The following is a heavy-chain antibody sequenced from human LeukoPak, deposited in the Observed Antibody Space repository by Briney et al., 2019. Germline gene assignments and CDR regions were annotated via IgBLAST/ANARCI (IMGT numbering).Heavy chain of an antibody. V-gene: IGHV3-33*01. CDR3: ARTYYDFWSGYPPDYYGMDV. D-gene: IGHD3-3*01. CDR2: IWYDVSNK. Sequence: GGSLRLSCAASGFTFSGYGMHWVRQAPGKGLEWVAVIWYDVSNKYYADSVKGRFTISRDNSKNTLYLQMNSLRAEDTAVYYCARTYYDFWSGYPPDYYGMDVWGQGTTVTVSS. J-gene: IGHJ6*02. CDR1: GFTFSGYG.